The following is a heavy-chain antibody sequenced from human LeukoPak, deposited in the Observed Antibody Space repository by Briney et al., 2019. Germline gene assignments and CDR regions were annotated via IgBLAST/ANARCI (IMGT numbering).Heavy chain of an antibody. CDR3: ARITRYDDSRDKYYTDV. CDR1: DGSISGTPYY. V-gene: IGHV4-39*06. J-gene: IGHJ6*03. Sequence: PSETLSLTCTVSDGSISGTPYYWGWFRQPPGKGPEWIGNIHFGGAVYYNPSLRSRVTISVDTSQNQFPLKMTSVTAADTAVYFCARITRYDDSRDKYYTDVWGKGTTVTVSS. D-gene: IGHD3-16*01. CDR2: IHFGGAV.